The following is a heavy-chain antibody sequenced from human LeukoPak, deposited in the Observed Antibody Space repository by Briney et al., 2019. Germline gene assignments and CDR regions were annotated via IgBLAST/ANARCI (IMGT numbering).Heavy chain of an antibody. CDR1: GFTFSSYS. V-gene: IGHV3-21*01. J-gene: IGHJ3*02. D-gene: IGHD1-20*01. Sequence: PGGSLRLSCAASGFTFSSYSMNWVRQAPGKGLEWVSSISSSSSYIYYADSVKGRFTISRDNAKNSLYLQMNSLRAEDTAVYYCARDPGDYNNWAAAFDIWGQGTMVTVSS. CDR3: ARDPGDYNNWAAAFDI. CDR2: ISSSSSYI.